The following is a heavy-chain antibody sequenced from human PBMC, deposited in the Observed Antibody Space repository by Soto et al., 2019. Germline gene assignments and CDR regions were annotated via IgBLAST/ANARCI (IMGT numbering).Heavy chain of an antibody. V-gene: IGHV3-33*01. CDR3: ARGRRITIFGATSHFDY. CDR1: GFTFSSYG. Sequence: QVQLVESGGGVVQPGRSLRLSCAASGFTFSSYGMHWVRQAPGKGLEWVAVIWYDGSNKYYADSVKGRFTISRDNSKNTLYLQMNSLRAEDTAVYYCARGRRITIFGATSHFDYWGQGTLVTVSS. D-gene: IGHD3-3*01. CDR2: IWYDGSNK. J-gene: IGHJ4*02.